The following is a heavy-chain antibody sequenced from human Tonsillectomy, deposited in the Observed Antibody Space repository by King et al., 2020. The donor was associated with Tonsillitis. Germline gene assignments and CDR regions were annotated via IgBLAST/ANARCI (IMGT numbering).Heavy chain of an antibody. V-gene: IGHV4-34*01. CDR3: ARDLPWFGESLPGAFDI. J-gene: IGHJ3*02. CDR2: INHSGST. CDR1: GGSFSGYY. Sequence: QVQLQQWGAGLWKPSETLSLICGVSGGSFSGYYWSWIRQPPGKGLEWIGEINHSGSTNSNPSLKSRVTISVDTSKNQFSLKLSSVTAADTAVYYCARDLPWFGESLPGAFDIWGQGTMVTVSS. D-gene: IGHD3-10*01.